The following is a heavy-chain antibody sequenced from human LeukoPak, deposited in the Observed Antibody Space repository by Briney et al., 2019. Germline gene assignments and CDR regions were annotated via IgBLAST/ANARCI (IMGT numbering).Heavy chain of an antibody. CDR1: GDSISSGGYY. CDR2: IYYSGST. D-gene: IGHD1-1*01. Sequence: PSQTLSLTCTVSGDSISSGGYYWSWIRQHPGKGLEWIGYIYYSGSTYYNPSLKSRVTISVDTSKNQFSLKLSSVTAADTAVYYCARDWWNGLDYWGQGTLVTVSS. V-gene: IGHV4-31*03. J-gene: IGHJ4*02. CDR3: ARDWWNGLDY.